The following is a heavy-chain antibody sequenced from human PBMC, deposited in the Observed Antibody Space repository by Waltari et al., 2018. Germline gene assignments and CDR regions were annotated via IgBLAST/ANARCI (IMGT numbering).Heavy chain of an antibody. D-gene: IGHD3-10*01. CDR2: INDRGLT. J-gene: IGHJ1*01. CDR1: GGSSFSAYY. Sequence: QVQLQQWGAGLLKPSETLSLSCAVHGGSSFSAYYWNWVRQVPGKGLEWIGEINDRGLTNYNPSLKSRVTMSVDTSRNQFSRTLTSVTAADTALYYCARSAAIVVRGRYFQYWGQGTLVTVSS. CDR3: ARSAAIVVRGRYFQY. V-gene: IGHV4-34*02.